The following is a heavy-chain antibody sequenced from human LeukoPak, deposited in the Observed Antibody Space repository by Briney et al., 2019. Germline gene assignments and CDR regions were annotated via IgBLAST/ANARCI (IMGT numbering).Heavy chain of an antibody. Sequence: GGSLRLSCAASGFTFSSYSMNWVRQAPGKGLEWVSSISSSSSYIYYADSVKGRFTISRDNAKNSLYLQMNSLRAEDTAVYYCAREMDGGNPHDAFDSGGQGTMVTVSS. CDR1: GFTFSSYS. V-gene: IGHV3-21*01. CDR3: AREMDGGNPHDAFDS. CDR2: ISSSSSYI. J-gene: IGHJ3*02. D-gene: IGHD4-23*01.